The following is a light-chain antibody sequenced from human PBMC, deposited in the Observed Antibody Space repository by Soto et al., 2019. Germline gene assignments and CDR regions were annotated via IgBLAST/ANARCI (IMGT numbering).Light chain of an antibody. V-gene: IGLV2-14*01. Sequence: QSALTQPASVSGSPGQSITISCTGTSSDVGGYNYVSWYQLHPGKAPKLMIHEVSERPSGVSNRFSGSKSGNTASLTISGLQAEDEADYYCASYASSVTYVFGSGTMLTVL. CDR2: EVS. CDR1: SSDVGGYNY. J-gene: IGLJ1*01. CDR3: ASYASSVTYV.